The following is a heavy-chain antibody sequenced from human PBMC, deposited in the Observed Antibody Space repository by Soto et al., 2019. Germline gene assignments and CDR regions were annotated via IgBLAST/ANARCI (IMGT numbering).Heavy chain of an antibody. D-gene: IGHD6-19*01. CDR3: ASSHPRYSSGWYDY. J-gene: IGHJ4*02. V-gene: IGHV4-34*01. CDR2: INHSGST. CDR1: GGSFSGYY. Sequence: SETLSLTCAVYGGSFSGYYWSWIRQPPGKGLEWIGEINHSGSTNYNPSLKSRVTISVDTSKNQFSLKLSSVTAADTAVYYCASSHPRYSSGWYDYWGQGTLVTVSS.